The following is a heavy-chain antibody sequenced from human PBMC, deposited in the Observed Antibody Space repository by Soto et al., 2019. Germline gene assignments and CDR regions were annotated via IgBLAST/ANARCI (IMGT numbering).Heavy chain of an antibody. CDR2: ISPYDGDT. Sequence: QVQLVQSGVEVKKPGASVKVSCKASGYTFTTYGISWVRQAPGQGLEWMGWISPYDGDTNYADTLQCRVTLTTDTSTTTAYMELRSLRSDDTAMYYCARDHGGSYQADSFDPWGQGTLVIVSS. D-gene: IGHD1-26*01. CDR3: ARDHGGSYQADSFDP. CDR1: GYTFTTYG. V-gene: IGHV1-18*01. J-gene: IGHJ5*02.